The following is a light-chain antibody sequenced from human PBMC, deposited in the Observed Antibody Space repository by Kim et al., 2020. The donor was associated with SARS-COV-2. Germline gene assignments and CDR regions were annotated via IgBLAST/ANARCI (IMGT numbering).Light chain of an antibody. Sequence: PGQSITISCTGASSGVGSYNLVSWYQKHPGKAPKLMIYEVRKRPSGVSNRFSGSKSGNTASLTISGLQAEDEADYYCCSYAGGRGVFGGGTQLTVL. CDR2: EVR. V-gene: IGLV2-23*02. CDR3: CSYAGGRGV. J-gene: IGLJ3*02. CDR1: SSGVGSYNL.